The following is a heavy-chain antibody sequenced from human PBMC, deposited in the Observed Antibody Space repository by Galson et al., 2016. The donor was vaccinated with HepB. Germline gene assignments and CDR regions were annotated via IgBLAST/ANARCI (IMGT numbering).Heavy chain of an antibody. CDR1: GGSIISTNYY. CDR2: IYYSGST. D-gene: IGHD4-17*01. J-gene: IGHJ4*02. V-gene: IGHV4-39*01. CDR3: ARSTYSYGDYPWYFDY. Sequence: SETLSLTCTVSGGSIISTNYYWGWIRQPPGKGLEWIGSIYYSGSTYQNPSLKSRVTISVDTSKNQFSLKMSSVTAADTAVYYCARSTYSYGDYPWYFDYWGQGTLVTVSS.